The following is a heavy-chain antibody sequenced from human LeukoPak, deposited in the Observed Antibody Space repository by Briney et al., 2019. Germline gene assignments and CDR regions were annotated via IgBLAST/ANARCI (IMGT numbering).Heavy chain of an antibody. CDR1: GGSFSGYY. J-gene: IGHJ6*02. V-gene: IGHV4-34*01. D-gene: IGHD1-14*01. CDR2: INHSGST. Sequence: SETLSLTCAVYGGSFSGYYWSWIRQPPGKGLEWIGEINHSGSTNYNPSLKSRVTISVDTSKNQFSLKLSSVTAADTAVYYCSRTGYYYYGMDVWGQGTTVTVSS. CDR3: SRTGYYYYGMDV.